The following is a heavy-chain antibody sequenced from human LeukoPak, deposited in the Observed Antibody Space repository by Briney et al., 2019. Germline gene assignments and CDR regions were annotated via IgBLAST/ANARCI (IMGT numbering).Heavy chain of an antibody. V-gene: IGHV3-23*01. CDR3: AKETLGATIDY. Sequence: GGSLRLSCAASGFTFSSYAMSWVRQAPGKGLEWVSSFSGAGDYTHSADSVKGRFIISRDNSKNTLYLQMNSLRVEDTAVYYCAKETLGATIDYWGQGTLVTVSS. J-gene: IGHJ4*02. CDR1: GFTFSSYA. CDR2: FSGAGDYT. D-gene: IGHD1-26*01.